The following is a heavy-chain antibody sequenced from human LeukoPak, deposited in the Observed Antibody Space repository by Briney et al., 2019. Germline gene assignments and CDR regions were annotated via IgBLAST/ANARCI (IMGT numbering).Heavy chain of an antibody. Sequence: SETLSLTCAGYGGSFSGYYWSWIRQPPGKGLEWIGEINHSGSTNYNPSLKSRVTISVDTSKNQFSLKLSSVTAADTAVYYCATNDCSSTSCPDDYWGQGTLVTVSS. J-gene: IGHJ4*02. V-gene: IGHV4-34*01. CDR3: ATNDCSSTSCPDDY. CDR2: INHSGST. D-gene: IGHD2-2*01. CDR1: GGSFSGYY.